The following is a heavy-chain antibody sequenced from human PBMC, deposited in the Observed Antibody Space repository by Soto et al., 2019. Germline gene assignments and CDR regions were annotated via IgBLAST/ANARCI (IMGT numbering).Heavy chain of an antibody. Sequence: PSETLSLTCAVSGDSVRGGFYWGWIRQAPGKGLEWIGNVHTTGATYSNPSLESRVTISVDMSENRLSLRLASVTAADTAIYFCAPRTSSEAFSIWGPGTMVTVSS. D-gene: IGHD3-3*01. CDR2: VHTTGAT. V-gene: IGHV4-38-2*01. J-gene: IGHJ3*01. CDR3: APRTSSEAFSI. CDR1: GDSVRGGFY.